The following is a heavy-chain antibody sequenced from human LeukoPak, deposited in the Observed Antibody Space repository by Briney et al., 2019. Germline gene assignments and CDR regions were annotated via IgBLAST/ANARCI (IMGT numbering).Heavy chain of an antibody. CDR3: ARDNYGDGNWFDP. Sequence: SETLSLTCTVSGDSISSGDYYWSWIRQPAGKGLEWIGRISSSGSTNYNPSLKSRVTISVDTSKNQFSLKLSSVTAADTAVYYCARDNYGDGNWFDPWGQGTLVTVSS. V-gene: IGHV4-61*02. CDR2: ISSSGST. J-gene: IGHJ5*02. D-gene: IGHD4-17*01. CDR1: GDSISSGDYY.